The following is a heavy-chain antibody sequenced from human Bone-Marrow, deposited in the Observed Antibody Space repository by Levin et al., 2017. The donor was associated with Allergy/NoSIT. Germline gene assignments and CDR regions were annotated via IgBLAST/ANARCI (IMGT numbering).Heavy chain of an antibody. J-gene: IGHJ4*02. V-gene: IGHV4-59*01. D-gene: IGHD3-10*01. Sequence: GSLRLSCTVSGGSISSYYWSWIRQPPGKGLEWIGYIFYSGSTNYIPSLESRVTISVDTSKNQFSLKLSSVTAADTAVYYCARRVAYGSGSYSYDYWGQGILVTVSS. CDR2: IFYSGST. CDR3: ARRVAYGSGSYSYDY. CDR1: GGSISSYY.